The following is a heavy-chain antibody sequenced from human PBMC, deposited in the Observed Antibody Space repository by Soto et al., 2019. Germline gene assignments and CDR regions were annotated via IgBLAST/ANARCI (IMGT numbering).Heavy chain of an antibody. CDR3: AKGIKGWFGELLYPSSVLDF. V-gene: IGHV3-23*01. Sequence: GGSLRLSCAASGFTFSSYAMSWVRQAPGKGLEWVSAISGSGGSTYYADSVKGRFTISRDNSKNTLYLQMNSLRAEDTAVYYCAKGIKGWFGELLYPSSVLDFWAQGTSVTGSS. CDR1: GFTFSSYA. D-gene: IGHD3-10*01. CDR2: ISGSGGST. J-gene: IGHJ6*02.